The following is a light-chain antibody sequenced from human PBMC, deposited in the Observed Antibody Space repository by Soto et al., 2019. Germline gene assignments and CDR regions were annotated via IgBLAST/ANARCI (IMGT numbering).Light chain of an antibody. V-gene: IGLV2-11*01. CDR3: CSYAGRYTWV. CDR1: SSDVGGHNY. J-gene: IGLJ3*02. Sequence: QSALTQPRSVSGSPGQSVTISCTGTSSDVGGHNYVSWYQQHPDKAPKLIIYDINKRPSGVPDRFSASKSGNTASLTISGLQGEDESDYYCCSYAGRYTWVFGGGTKVTVL. CDR2: DIN.